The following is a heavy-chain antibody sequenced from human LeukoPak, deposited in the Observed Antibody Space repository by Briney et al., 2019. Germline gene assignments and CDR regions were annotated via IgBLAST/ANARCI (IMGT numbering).Heavy chain of an antibody. CDR1: EMSFSAYY. V-gene: IGHV4-34*01. CDR2: INYGGST. CDR3: ARGFPPGSGSRGSHAFDV. D-gene: IGHD6-19*01. J-gene: IGHJ3*01. Sequence: PSETLSLTCAVSEMSFSAYYWNWIRQSPGKGLEWIGEINYGGSTKYTPSLEGRGTILIDTSKNQFSLKLTSVTAADTAVYYCARGFPPGSGSRGSHAFDVWGLGTMVTVSS.